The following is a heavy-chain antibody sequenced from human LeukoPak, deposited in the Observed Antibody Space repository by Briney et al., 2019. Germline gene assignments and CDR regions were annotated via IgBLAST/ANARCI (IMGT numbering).Heavy chain of an antibody. D-gene: IGHD3-22*01. J-gene: IGHJ4*02. V-gene: IGHV4-31*03. CDR1: AGSITSGGYY. CDR3: ARDSSGYSLYDS. Sequence: SETLSLTCTLSAGSITSGGYYWSWIRQHPGKGLEWIGYIYYSGSTYYNPSLKTRITISIDTSKNQFSLNLSSVTAADTAVYYCARDSSGYSLYDSWGQGTLVTVSS. CDR2: IYYSGST.